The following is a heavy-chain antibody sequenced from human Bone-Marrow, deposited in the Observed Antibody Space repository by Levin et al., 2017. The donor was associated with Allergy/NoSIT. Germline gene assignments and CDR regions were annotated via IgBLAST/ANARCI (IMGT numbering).Heavy chain of an antibody. J-gene: IGHJ4*02. CDR2: TYYRSKWYN. CDR1: GDSVSSDSAA. D-gene: IGHD2-15*01. V-gene: IGHV6-1*01. CDR3: ARDQDRYCSGGTCYLSSFDS. Sequence: ASETLSLTCAISGDSVSSDSAAWTWIRQSPSRGLEWLGRTYYRSKWYNDYAVSVKSRIIISADTPQNQFSLQLSSVTPEDTAFYYCARDQDRYCSGGTCYLSSFDSWGQGTLVIVSS.